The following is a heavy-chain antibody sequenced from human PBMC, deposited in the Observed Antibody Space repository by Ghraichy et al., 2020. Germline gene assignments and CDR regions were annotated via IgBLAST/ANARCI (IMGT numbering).Heavy chain of an antibody. Sequence: GGSLRLSCAASGFTFSSYAMSWVRQAPGKGLEWVSTISNSGGSTYYADSVKGRFTISRDNSKNTLYLQMNSLRAEDTAVYYCAKDRDYDYVWGSYRQNYFDYWGQGTLVTVSS. D-gene: IGHD3-16*02. CDR3: AKDRDYDYVWGSYRQNYFDY. CDR2: ISNSGGST. CDR1: GFTFSSYA. J-gene: IGHJ4*02. V-gene: IGHV3-23*01.